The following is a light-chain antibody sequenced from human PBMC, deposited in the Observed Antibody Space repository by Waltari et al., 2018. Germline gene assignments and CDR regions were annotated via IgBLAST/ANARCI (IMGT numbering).Light chain of an antibody. V-gene: IGKV1-5*03. CDR1: QSIITW. CDR2: KAS. CDR3: QQYNSFPT. Sequence: DIKMTQSTSTLSVSVGERVTITCRASQSIITWLAWYQQKPGKAPKVLIYKASNLQSGVPSRFSGSGSGTEFTLTISSLQPDDFGTYYCQQYNSFPTFGQGTKVEIK. J-gene: IGKJ1*01.